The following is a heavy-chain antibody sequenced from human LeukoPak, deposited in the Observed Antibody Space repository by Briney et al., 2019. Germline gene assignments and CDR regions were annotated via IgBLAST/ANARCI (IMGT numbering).Heavy chain of an antibody. J-gene: IGHJ4*02. CDR1: GGSFSGYY. D-gene: IGHD3-22*01. CDR2: INHSGST. Sequence: PSETLSLTCAVYGGSFSGYYWSWIRQPPGKGLEWIGEINHSGSTNYNPSLKSRVTISVDTSKNQFSLKLSSVTAADTAVYYCARRYYYDSSGYYDYWGQGTLVTVSS. CDR3: ARRYYYDSSGYYDY. V-gene: IGHV4-34*01.